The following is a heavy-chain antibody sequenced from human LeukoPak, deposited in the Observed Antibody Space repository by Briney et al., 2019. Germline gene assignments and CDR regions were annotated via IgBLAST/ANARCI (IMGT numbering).Heavy chain of an antibody. V-gene: IGHV7-4-1*02. CDR3: ARLEYCSGGSCQRGDY. CDR1: GYTFTNYG. CDR2: INTNTGNP. D-gene: IGHD2-15*01. J-gene: IGHJ4*02. Sequence: ASVQVSCKASGYTFTNYGMNWVRQAPGQGLEWMGWINTNTGNPTYAQDFTGRFVFSLDTSVSTAYLQITSLKAEDTAVYYCARLEYCSGGSCQRGDYWGQGTLVTVSS.